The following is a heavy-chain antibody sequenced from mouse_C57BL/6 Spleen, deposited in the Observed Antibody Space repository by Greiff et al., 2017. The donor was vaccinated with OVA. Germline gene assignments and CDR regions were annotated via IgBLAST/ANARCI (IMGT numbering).Heavy chain of an antibody. CDR2: ISSGSSTI. D-gene: IGHD3-2*02. J-gene: IGHJ3*01. V-gene: IGHV5-17*01. CDR3: ARHTAQAAWFAY. Sequence: EVKVVDSGGGLVKPGGSLKLSCAASGFTFSDYGMHWVRQAPEKGLEWVAYISSGSSTIYYADTVKGRFTISRDNAKNTLFLQMTSLRSEDTAMYYCARHTAQAAWFAYWGQGTLVTVSA. CDR1: GFTFSDYG.